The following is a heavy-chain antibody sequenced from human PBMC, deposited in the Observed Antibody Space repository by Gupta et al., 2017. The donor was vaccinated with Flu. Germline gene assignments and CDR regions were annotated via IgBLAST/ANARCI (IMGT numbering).Heavy chain of an antibody. V-gene: IGHV4-39*01. D-gene: IGHD1-14*01. CDR2: MYFGGSA. CDR3: ARLRNGNLFDF. J-gene: IGHJ4*02. CDR1: GGSVSRSTSY. Sequence: QLQLQESGPGLVRPSETLSLTCTVSGGSVSRSTSYWGWVRQPPGKGPEWIGSMYFGGSANYRPSLKSRVTMSLDTSKNQFSLNLTSVTAADTAIYSCARLRNGNLFDFWGQGTLVTVSS.